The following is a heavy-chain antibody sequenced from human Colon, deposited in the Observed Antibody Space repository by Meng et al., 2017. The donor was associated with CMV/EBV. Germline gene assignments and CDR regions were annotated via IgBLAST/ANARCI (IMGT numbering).Heavy chain of an antibody. Sequence: SCKSSGYTLSTYYMHWVRQAPGQGLEWMGMITPGGSSTTYAQKFQGRVTMTKDMSASTVYLEVASLTSDDTAVYYCARDPGLGWSDYWGQGTLVTVSS. J-gene: IGHJ4*02. CDR2: ITPGGSST. CDR1: GYTLSTYY. CDR3: ARDPGLGWSDY. V-gene: IGHV1-46*01. D-gene: IGHD2-15*01.